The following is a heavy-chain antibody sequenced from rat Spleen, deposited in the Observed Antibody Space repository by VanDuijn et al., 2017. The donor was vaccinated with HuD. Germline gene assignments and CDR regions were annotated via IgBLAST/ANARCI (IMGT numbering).Heavy chain of an antibody. V-gene: IGHV4-2*01. CDR2: INKDSRTI. CDR3: AREDLGVNY. J-gene: IGHJ2*01. CDR1: GFNFNDYW. Sequence: EVQLVGSGGGSVQPGRSMKLSCAASGFNFNDYWMGWVRQAPGKGLEWIGEINKDSRTIKYNPSLKEKFTISRDNAQNTLYLQMSKVGSEDTGVYYCAREDLGVNYWGQGVMVTVSS. D-gene: IGHD4-4*01.